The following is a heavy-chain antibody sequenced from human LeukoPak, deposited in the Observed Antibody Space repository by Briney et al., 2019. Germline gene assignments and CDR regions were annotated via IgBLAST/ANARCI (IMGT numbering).Heavy chain of an antibody. CDR3: ASFGDFWSGYRSFDDFDI. J-gene: IGHJ3*02. Sequence: GASVKVSCKASGYTFTGYYMHWGRRAPGQGVEWMGWINPNSGGANYAQKFQGRITMTRDTSISTAYLELRRLRSDDTAVYYCASFGDFWSGYRSFDDFDIWGQRTMVTVSS. V-gene: IGHV1-2*02. D-gene: IGHD3-3*01. CDR1: GYTFTGYY. CDR2: INPNSGGA.